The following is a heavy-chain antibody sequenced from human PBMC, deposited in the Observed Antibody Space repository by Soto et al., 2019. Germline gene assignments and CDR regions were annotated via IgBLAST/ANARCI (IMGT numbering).Heavy chain of an antibody. CDR3: AKDRSSSWTFDY. CDR2: ISYDGSEK. Sequence: QVQLVESGGGVVQPGRSLRLSCAASGFTFSSSGMHCVRQAPGKGLEWVAVISYDGSEKYYGDSVKGRVTVSRDNSENTVYLEMNSLRAEDTAVYYCAKDRSSSWTFDYWGQGTLVTVSS. CDR1: GFTFSSSG. V-gene: IGHV3-30*18. D-gene: IGHD6-13*01. J-gene: IGHJ4*02.